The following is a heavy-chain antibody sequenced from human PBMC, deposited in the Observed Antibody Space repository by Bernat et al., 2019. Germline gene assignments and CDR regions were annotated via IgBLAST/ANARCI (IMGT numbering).Heavy chain of an antibody. J-gene: IGHJ6*03. CDR1: GYTFTNYG. D-gene: IGHD6-13*01. V-gene: IGHV1-18*01. CDR3: ARSSGGDSSSWYSYYYYYMDV. CDR2: ISAYNGNT. Sequence: QVQLVQSGPEVKKPGASVKVSCKASGYTFTNYGISWVRQAPGQGLEWMGWISAYNGNTNYAQKLQGRVTMTTDTSTSTAYMELRSLRSDDTAVYYCARSSGGDSSSWYSYYYYYMDVWGKGTTVTVSS.